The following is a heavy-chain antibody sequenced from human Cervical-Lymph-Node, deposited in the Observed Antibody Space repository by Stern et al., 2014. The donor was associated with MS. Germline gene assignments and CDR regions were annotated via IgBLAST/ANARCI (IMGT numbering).Heavy chain of an antibody. CDR3: ARGYSSSWWGYYFDY. Sequence: VQLVESGGGVVQPGRSLRLSCAASGFTFSSYGMHWVRQAPGKGLEWVAVIWYDGSNKYYADSVKGRFTISRDNSKNTLYLQMNSLRAEDTAVYYCARGYSSSWWGYYFDYWGQGTLVTVSS. J-gene: IGHJ4*02. D-gene: IGHD6-13*01. V-gene: IGHV3-33*01. CDR2: IWYDGSNK. CDR1: GFTFSSYG.